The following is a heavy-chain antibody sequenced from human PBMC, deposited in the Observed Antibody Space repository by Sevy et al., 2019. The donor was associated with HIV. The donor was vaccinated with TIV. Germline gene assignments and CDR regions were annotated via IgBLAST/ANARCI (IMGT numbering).Heavy chain of an antibody. J-gene: IGHJ6*02. Sequence: ASVKVSCKASGYTFTGYYMHWVRQAPGQGLEWMGWINPNSGGTNYAQKFQGRVTMTRDTSIGTAYMELSRLRSDDTAVYYCARDRPRPYSSSYGSYYYYYGMDVWGQGTTVTVSS. D-gene: IGHD6-6*01. V-gene: IGHV1-2*02. CDR3: ARDRPRPYSSSYGSYYYYYGMDV. CDR1: GYTFTGYY. CDR2: INPNSGGT.